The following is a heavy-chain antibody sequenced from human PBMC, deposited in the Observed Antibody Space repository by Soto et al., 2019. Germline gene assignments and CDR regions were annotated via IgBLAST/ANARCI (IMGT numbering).Heavy chain of an antibody. V-gene: IGHV3-7*03. CDR3: ASVPGSPGYHGLDV. CDR2: IKHDGSEK. D-gene: IGHD6-19*01. J-gene: IGHJ6*02. Sequence: GGSLRLSCAGSGFPFNNAWMTWVRQAPGKGLEWVATIKHDGSEKSNLDSVEGRFTISRDNARNSLSLQMNSLRVEDTAVYFCASVPGSPGYHGLDVWGQGTTVTVSS. CDR1: GFPFNNAW.